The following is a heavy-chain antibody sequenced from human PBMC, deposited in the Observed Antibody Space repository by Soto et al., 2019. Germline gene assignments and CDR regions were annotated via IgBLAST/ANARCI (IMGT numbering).Heavy chain of an antibody. D-gene: IGHD6-19*01. V-gene: IGHV3-30*18. J-gene: IGHJ2*01. CDR1: GFTFSSYG. Sequence: QVQLVESGGGVVQPGRSLRLSCAASGFTFSSYGMHWVRQAPGKGLEWVAVISYDGSNKYYADSVKGRFTISRDNSKNTLYLQMNSLRAEDTAVYYCAKDPMVFSSGNLDWYFDLWGRGTLVTVSS. CDR2: ISYDGSNK. CDR3: AKDPMVFSSGNLDWYFDL.